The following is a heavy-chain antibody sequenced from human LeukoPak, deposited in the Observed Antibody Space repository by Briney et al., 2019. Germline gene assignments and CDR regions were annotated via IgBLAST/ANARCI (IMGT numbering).Heavy chain of an antibody. J-gene: IGHJ2*01. Sequence: PSETLSLTCTVSGGSISSYYGSWIRQPPGKGLDWIGHIYYSGSTNYNPSLKSRVTISVDTSKNQFSLKLSSVTAADTAVYYCARSPAYYYDSSGYYTPRYFDLWGRGTLVTVSS. CDR1: GGSISSYY. D-gene: IGHD3-22*01. CDR3: ARSPAYYYDSSGYYTPRYFDL. CDR2: IYYSGST. V-gene: IGHV4-59*01.